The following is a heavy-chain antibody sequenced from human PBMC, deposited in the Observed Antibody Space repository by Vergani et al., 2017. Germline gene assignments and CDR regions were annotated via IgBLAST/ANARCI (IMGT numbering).Heavy chain of an antibody. CDR3: ARIVGTYYYGSGSYLLGAFDI. Sequence: QVQLVQSGAEVKKPGSSVKVSCKASGGTFSSYAISWVRQAPGQGLEWMGGIIPIFGTANYAQKFQGRVTITADESTSTAYMGLSSLRSEDTAVYYCARIVGTYYYGSGSYLLGAFDIWGQGTMVTVSS. CDR2: IIPIFGTA. CDR1: GGTFSSYA. J-gene: IGHJ3*02. D-gene: IGHD3-10*01. V-gene: IGHV1-69*12.